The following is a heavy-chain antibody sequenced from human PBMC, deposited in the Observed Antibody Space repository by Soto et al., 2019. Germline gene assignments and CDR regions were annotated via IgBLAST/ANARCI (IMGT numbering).Heavy chain of an antibody. CDR1: GGSITSANG. J-gene: IGHJ5*02. CDR3: ARVLRGWFDP. Sequence: WETLSLTCAVSGGSITSANGWTWVRQPPGGGLEWIGEISHSGITNYKASLKSRVTMSVDKTKNDVSLKLTSVTAADTAVYYCARVLRGWFDPWGQGTTVTVYS. V-gene: IGHV4-4*02. CDR2: ISHSGIT.